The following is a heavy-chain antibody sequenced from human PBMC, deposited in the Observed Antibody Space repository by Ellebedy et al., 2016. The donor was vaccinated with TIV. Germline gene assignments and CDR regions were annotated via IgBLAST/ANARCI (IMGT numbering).Heavy chain of an antibody. V-gene: IGHV3-23*01. Sequence: ETLSLTCAGSGFTFSTHDVSWVRQAPGKGLEWVSSISGSGDSTHYADSVKGRFTISRDNSKNTLYLQMNSLRAEDTAIYYCAKVVSGFNYGMTNYFDYWGQGTLVTVSS. CDR1: GFTFSTHD. CDR2: ISGSGDST. J-gene: IGHJ4*02. CDR3: AKVVSGFNYGMTNYFDY. D-gene: IGHD5-24*01.